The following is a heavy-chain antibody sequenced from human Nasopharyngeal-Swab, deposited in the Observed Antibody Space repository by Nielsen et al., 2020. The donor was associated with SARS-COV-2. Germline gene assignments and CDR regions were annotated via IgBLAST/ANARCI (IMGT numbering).Heavy chain of an antibody. Sequence: GESLKISCAASGFIFSDSAIHWVRPASGKGLEWVGRIGGKDHTYATTYGASVQGRFTISRDDSKNTAFLQMDSLKTEDTALYYCTTDFYFDYWGQGTLVTVSS. CDR3: TTDFYFDY. V-gene: IGHV3-73*01. CDR2: IGGKDHTYAT. J-gene: IGHJ4*02. CDR1: GFIFSDSA.